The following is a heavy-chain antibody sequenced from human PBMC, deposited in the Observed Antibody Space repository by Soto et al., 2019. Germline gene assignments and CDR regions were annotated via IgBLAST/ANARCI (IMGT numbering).Heavy chain of an antibody. CDR2: IVPGSGGA. V-gene: IGHV1-46*01. J-gene: IGHJ4*02. CDR3: VREYSPGVFEY. CDR1: GYSFIDFL. D-gene: IGHD5-12*01. Sequence: EASVKVSCKASGYSFIDFLIHWVRQAPGQGLEWMGYIVPGSGGAGYTEKFLGRIAVTRDTSSTTVYMEMNSLRFEDTAVYYCVREYSPGVFEYWGQGTQVTVSS.